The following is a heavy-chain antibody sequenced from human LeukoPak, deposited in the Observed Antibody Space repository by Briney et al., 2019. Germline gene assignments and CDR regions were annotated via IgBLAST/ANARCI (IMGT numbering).Heavy chain of an antibody. D-gene: IGHD3-3*01. CDR2: ISSSGGSNI. V-gene: IGHV3-48*03. CDR1: GFTFSSYE. J-gene: IGHJ5*02. CDR3: ARGVGFDP. Sequence: GGSLRLSCAASGFTFSSYEMKWVRQAPGKGLEWVSYISSSGGSNIYYEDSVKGRFTISRDNAKNSLYLHMSSLRAEDTAVYYCARGVGFDPWGQGTLVTVSS.